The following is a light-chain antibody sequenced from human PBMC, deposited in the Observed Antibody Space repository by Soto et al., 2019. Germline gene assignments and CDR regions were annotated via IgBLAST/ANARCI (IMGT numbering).Light chain of an antibody. V-gene: IGKV4-1*01. J-gene: IGKJ4*01. CDR1: QSVYHRPNNKNY. CDR3: QQYYSVPYT. Sequence: DIVMTQSPDSLAVSLGERAAINCKSSQSVYHRPNNKNYLAWYQQKPGQPPKLLIYWASTRESGVPDRFSGSGSGTEFTLTISSLQAEDVAVYYCQQYYSVPYTFGGGTKVEIK. CDR2: WAS.